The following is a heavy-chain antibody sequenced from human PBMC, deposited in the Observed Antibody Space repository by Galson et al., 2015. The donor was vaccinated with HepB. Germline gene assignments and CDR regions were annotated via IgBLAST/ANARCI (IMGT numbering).Heavy chain of an antibody. Sequence: SVKVSCKASGYTFTSYYMHWVRQAPGQGLEWMGIINPSGGSTSYAQKFQGRVTMTRDTSTSTVYMELSSLRSEDTAVYYCAREWIVGATLYGFDPWGQGTLVTVSS. CDR3: AREWIVGATLYGFDP. D-gene: IGHD1-26*01. CDR2: INPSGGST. J-gene: IGHJ5*02. CDR1: GYTFTSYY. V-gene: IGHV1-46*03.